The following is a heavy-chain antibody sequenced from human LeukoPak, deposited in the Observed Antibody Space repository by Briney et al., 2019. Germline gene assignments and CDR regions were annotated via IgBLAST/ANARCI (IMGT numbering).Heavy chain of an antibody. CDR2: ITSNGVSK. CDR1: GFTFRNFA. CDR3: ARWYNSLDV. D-gene: IGHD1-1*01. V-gene: IGHV3-64*01. J-gene: IGHJ6*02. Sequence: PGGSLRLSCVASGFTFRNFAIHWVRQAPGKGLEYVSGITSNGVSKYYANAVRGRFTIARDNSKNTVYLQMGSLKVEDMAVYYCARWYNSLDVWGQGTTVTVSS.